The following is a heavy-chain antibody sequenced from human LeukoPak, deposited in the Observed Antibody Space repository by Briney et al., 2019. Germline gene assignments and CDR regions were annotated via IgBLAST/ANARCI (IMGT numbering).Heavy chain of an antibody. J-gene: IGHJ4*02. CDR2: IRYDGSNK. V-gene: IGHV3-30*02. CDR3: ARDPGHSGWYGDY. CDR1: GFTFSSYG. D-gene: IGHD6-19*01. Sequence: PGGSLRLSCAASGFTFSSYGMHWVRQAPGKGLEWVSIIRYDGSNKYYADSVKGRFTISKDNSKNTLYLQMNSLRAEDTAVYYCARDPGHSGWYGDYWGQGTLVTVSS.